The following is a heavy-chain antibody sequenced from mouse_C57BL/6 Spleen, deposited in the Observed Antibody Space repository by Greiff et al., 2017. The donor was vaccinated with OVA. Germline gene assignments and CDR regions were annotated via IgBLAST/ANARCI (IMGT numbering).Heavy chain of an antibody. CDR2: IYPGSGST. CDR1: GYTFTSYW. V-gene: IGHV1-55*01. D-gene: IGHD2-2*01. Sequence: VQLQESGAELVKPGASVKMSCKASGYTFTSYWITWVKPRPGPGLEWIGDIYPGSGSTNYNEKFQSKATLTVDTSSSTAYMQLSSLTSEDSAVYYCAREGFYYGYDDYAMDYWGQGTSVTVSS. CDR3: AREGFYYGYDDYAMDY. J-gene: IGHJ4*01.